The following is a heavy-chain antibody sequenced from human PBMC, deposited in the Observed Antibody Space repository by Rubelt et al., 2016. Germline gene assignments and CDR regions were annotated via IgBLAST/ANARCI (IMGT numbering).Heavy chain of an antibody. J-gene: IGHJ6*02. CDR2: ISYSGST. Sequence: QLQLQESGPGLVKPSETLSLTCTVSGGSISSSSYYWGWIRQPPGKGLEWIGSISYSGSTFYNPSLKRRVTISVDTAKNQVTLKLVSVTAADTAAYVCASFRRRYDYYGMDGWGQGTTVTVSS. CDR1: GGSISSSSYY. CDR3: ASFRRRYDYYGMDG. V-gene: IGHV4-39*01.